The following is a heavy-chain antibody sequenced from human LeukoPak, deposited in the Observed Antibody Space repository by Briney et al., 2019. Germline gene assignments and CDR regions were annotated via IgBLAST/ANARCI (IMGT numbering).Heavy chain of an antibody. CDR3: ATASNSAGDFWSGYSISDYYYYYMDV. D-gene: IGHD3-3*01. Sequence: SETLSLTCTVSGGSISSYYWSWIRQPPGKGLEWIGYIYYSGSTNYNPSLKSRVTISVDTSKNQFSLKLSSVTAADTAVYYCATASNSAGDFWSGYSISDYYYYYMDVWGKGTTVTVSS. CDR1: GGSISSYY. J-gene: IGHJ6*03. V-gene: IGHV4-59*13. CDR2: IYYSGST.